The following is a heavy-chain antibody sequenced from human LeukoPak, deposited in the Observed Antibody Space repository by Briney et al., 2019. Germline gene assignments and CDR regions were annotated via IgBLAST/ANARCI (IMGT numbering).Heavy chain of an antibody. CDR2: IHLGDSDT. J-gene: IGHJ4*02. D-gene: IGHD3-16*02. Sequence: GESLKISCKGSGFSSTNSWIAWVRQVPGKGLEWMGIIHLGDSDTRYSPSFRGQVTISADKSITTAYLQWSSLRASDTAMYYCARQPDYVWGSYRPAAFDYWGQGTLVTVSS. CDR1: GFSSTNSW. V-gene: IGHV5-51*01. CDR3: ARQPDYVWGSYRPAAFDY.